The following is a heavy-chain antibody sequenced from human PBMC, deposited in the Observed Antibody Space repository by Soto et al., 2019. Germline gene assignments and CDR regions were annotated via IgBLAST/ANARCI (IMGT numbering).Heavy chain of an antibody. CDR3: AAGGTRWLHSPFDY. D-gene: IGHD1-1*01. V-gene: IGHV1-24*01. CDR2: FDPEDGET. CDR1: GHTLTELS. Sequence: QVQLVQSGAEVKKPGASVKVSCKVSGHTLTELSMHWVRLAPGKGLEWMGGFDPEDGETISAQKFQGRVTMTEDTSTDSTYLEVSSLRSEDTAVYYCAAGGTRWLHSPFDYWGQGTLVTISS. J-gene: IGHJ4*02.